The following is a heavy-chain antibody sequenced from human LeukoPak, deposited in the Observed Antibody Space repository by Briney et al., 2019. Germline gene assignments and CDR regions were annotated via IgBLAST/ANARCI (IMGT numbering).Heavy chain of an antibody. V-gene: IGHV1-8*01. CDR1: GYTFTSYD. J-gene: IGHJ5*02. D-gene: IGHD3-3*01. CDR2: MNPNSGNT. Sequence: GASVKVSCKASGYTFTSYDINWVRQATGQGLEWMGWMNPNSGNTGYAQKFQGRVTMTRNASMSTAYMELSSLRSEDTAVYYCARGRLSDDLEWLLPVPFDPWGQGTLVTVSS. CDR3: ARGRLSDDLEWLLPVPFDP.